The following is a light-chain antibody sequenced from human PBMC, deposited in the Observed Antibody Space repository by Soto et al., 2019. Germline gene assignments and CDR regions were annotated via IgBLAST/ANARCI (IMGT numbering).Light chain of an antibody. CDR3: SSYAGSNRVV. Sequence: QSALTQPPSASGSPGQSVTISCTGTSSDVGGYNYVSWYQQHPGKAPKLMIYEVSKRPSGVPDRFSVSKSGNTASLTVSGLQAEDEADYYCSSYAGSNRVVFGGGTKLTVL. J-gene: IGLJ3*02. CDR1: SSDVGGYNY. CDR2: EVS. V-gene: IGLV2-8*01.